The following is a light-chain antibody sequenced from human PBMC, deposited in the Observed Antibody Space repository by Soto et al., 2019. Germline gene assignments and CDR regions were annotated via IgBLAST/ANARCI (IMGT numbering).Light chain of an antibody. J-gene: IGKJ5*01. Sequence: GLTQPPLSLSVAPGQPASFSCKSSQSLLHITGETFLFWYLQKPGQSPQLLIYEVSTRVSGVPDRFSGSGSGTDFTLEISRVETDDVGIYYCMQSTYITPTFGQGTRLEIK. CDR2: EVS. CDR3: MQSTYITPT. V-gene: IGKV2-29*03. CDR1: QSLLHITGETF.